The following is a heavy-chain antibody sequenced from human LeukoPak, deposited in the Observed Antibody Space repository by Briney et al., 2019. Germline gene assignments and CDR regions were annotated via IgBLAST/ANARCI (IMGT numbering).Heavy chain of an antibody. J-gene: IGHJ3*02. D-gene: IGHD2-21*01. CDR3: ARAIVGFDAFDI. CDR2: ISSSSSYI. V-gene: IGHV3-21*01. CDR1: GFTFSSYS. Sequence: GGSLRLSCAASGFTFSSYSTNWVRQAPGKGLEWVSSISSSSSYIYYADSVKGRFTISRDNAKNSLYLQMNSLRAEDTAVYYCARAIVGFDAFDIWGQGTMVTVSS.